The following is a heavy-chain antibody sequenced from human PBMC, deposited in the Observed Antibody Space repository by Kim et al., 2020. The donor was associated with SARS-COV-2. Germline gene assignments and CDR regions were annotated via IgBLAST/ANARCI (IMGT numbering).Heavy chain of an antibody. CDR1: GYTLTELS. Sequence: ASVKVSCKVSGYTLTELSMHWVRQAPGKGLEWMGGFDPEDGETVYAQKFQGRVTMTEDTSTDTAYMELSSLRSEDTAVYYCATVPLAHYYYYGMDVWGQGTTVTVSS. CDR2: FDPEDGET. V-gene: IGHV1-24*01. J-gene: IGHJ6*02. CDR3: ATVPLAHYYYYGMDV.